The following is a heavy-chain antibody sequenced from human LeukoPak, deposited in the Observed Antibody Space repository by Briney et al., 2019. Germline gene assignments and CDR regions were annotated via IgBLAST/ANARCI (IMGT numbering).Heavy chain of an antibody. Sequence: GASVKVSCKASGHTFTSYDINWVRQATGQELEWMGWMNPNSGNTGYAQKFQGRVTMTRNTSISTAYMELSSLRSEDTAVYYCARATSPIYYYYYGMDVWGQGTTVTVSS. CDR2: MNPNSGNT. V-gene: IGHV1-8*01. CDR1: GHTFTSYD. J-gene: IGHJ6*02. CDR3: ARATSPIYYYYYGMDV.